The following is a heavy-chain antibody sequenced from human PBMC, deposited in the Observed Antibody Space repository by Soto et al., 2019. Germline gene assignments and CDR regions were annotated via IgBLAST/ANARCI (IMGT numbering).Heavy chain of an antibody. CDR3: ARCYGIAVVHYFYGMDV. Sequence: QVQLVQSGAEVKKPGASVKVSCKASGYTFTSYGISWVRQAPGQGLEWMGWISAYNGNTNYAQKLQGRVTMTTDTSTSRAYMDLRSLGSDDTAVYYCARCYGIAVVHYFYGMDVWGQGTTVIVSS. V-gene: IGHV1-18*04. CDR2: ISAYNGNT. D-gene: IGHD6-19*01. CDR1: GYTFTSYG. J-gene: IGHJ6*01.